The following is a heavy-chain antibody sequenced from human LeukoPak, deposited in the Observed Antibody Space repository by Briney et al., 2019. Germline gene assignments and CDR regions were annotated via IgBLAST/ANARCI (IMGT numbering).Heavy chain of an antibody. CDR2: ISTSSSYI. V-gene: IGHV3-21*01. Sequence: GGSLRLSCAASGFTCSSYNMKWVRQAPRKGLEWVSSISTSSSYIYYADSVKGRFTISRDNAKNSLYLQMNSLRDEDTAVYYCARESGYHGSGFDPWGQGTLVTVSS. J-gene: IGHJ5*02. CDR1: GFTCSSYN. CDR3: ARESGYHGSGFDP. D-gene: IGHD3-10*01.